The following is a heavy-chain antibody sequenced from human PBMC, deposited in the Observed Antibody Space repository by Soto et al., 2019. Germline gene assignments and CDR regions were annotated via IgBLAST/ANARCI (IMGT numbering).Heavy chain of an antibody. J-gene: IGHJ4*02. CDR3: ARDYSSYGPFDY. CDR2: IKEDESEE. Sequence: PGGSLRLSCAASGFTFGGYWMSWFRQSPGKGLEWVANIKEDESEEYYVASVKGRFTISRDNAKNSLYLQMNSLRAEDTAVYYCARDYSSYGPFDYWGQGTLVTVSS. V-gene: IGHV3-7*01. CDR1: GFTFGGYW. D-gene: IGHD5-18*01.